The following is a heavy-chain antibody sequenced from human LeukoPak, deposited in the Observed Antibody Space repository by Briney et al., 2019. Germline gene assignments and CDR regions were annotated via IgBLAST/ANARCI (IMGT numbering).Heavy chain of an antibody. CDR3: ARGAVAGTLVDY. CDR2: IYYSGGT. D-gene: IGHD6-19*01. CDR1: SGSISSYY. Sequence: PSETLSLTCTVSSGSISSYYWGWLRQPPGKGLEWIGSIYYSGGTYYNPSLKSRVTISVDTSKNQFSLKLSSVTAADTVVYYCARGAVAGTLVDYWGQGTLVTVSS. V-gene: IGHV4-39*07. J-gene: IGHJ4*02.